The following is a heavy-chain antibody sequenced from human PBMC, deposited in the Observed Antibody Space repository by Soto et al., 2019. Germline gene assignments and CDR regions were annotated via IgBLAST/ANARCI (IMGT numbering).Heavy chain of an antibody. CDR3: ARGGGHCSSTSCYYYYYYGMDV. CDR1: GYTFTSYA. J-gene: IGHJ6*02. CDR2: INAGNGNT. V-gene: IGHV1-3*01. Sequence: GASVKVSCKASGYTFTSYAMHWLRQAPGQRLEWMGWINAGNGNTKYSQKFQGRVTITRDTSASTAYMELSSLRSEDTAVYYCARGGGHCSSTSCYYYYYYGMDVWGQGTTVTVSS. D-gene: IGHD2-2*01.